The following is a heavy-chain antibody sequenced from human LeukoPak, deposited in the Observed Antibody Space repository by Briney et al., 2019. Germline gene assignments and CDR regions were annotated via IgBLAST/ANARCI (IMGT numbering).Heavy chain of an antibody. CDR1: SGSMSSYY. CDR2: IYYSGSN. CDR3: ARSDTNGYYYGFGP. V-gene: IGHV4-59*01. Sequence: PSETLSLTCTVSSGSMSSYYWSWIRQPPGKGLEWIAYIYYSGSNNYNPSLKSRVTISVDTSKNQFSLMLSTVMAADTAVYYCARSDTNGYYYGFGPWGQGALVTVSS. J-gene: IGHJ5*02. D-gene: IGHD3-22*01.